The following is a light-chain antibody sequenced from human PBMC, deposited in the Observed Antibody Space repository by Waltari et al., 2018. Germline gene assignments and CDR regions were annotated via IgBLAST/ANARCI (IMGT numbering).Light chain of an antibody. Sequence: QSVLTQTPSVSAAPGQKVTISRSGSSSNIGNHYVSWHQQLPGSAPKLLIYDNDKRPSGIPDRFSGSKSGTSATLGITGLQTGDEAHYYCATWDNSLNNVVFGGGTKLTVL. CDR1: SSNIGNHY. CDR2: DND. CDR3: ATWDNSLNNVV. V-gene: IGLV1-51*01. J-gene: IGLJ2*01.